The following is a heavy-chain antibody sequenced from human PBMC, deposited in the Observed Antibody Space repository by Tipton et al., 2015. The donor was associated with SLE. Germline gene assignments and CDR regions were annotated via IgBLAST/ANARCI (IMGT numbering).Heavy chain of an antibody. Sequence: TLSLTCTVSGFSISSGYYWGWMRQSPGKGLEWIGSIYRSGSTYYTPSLRSRVTISLDTSKNQFSLRLSSVTAADTAVYYCARVPGLERSYYYNYMDVWGKGTTVTVSS. CDR1: GFSISSGYY. J-gene: IGHJ6*03. CDR3: ARVPGLERSYYYNYMDV. D-gene: IGHD1-1*01. V-gene: IGHV4-38-2*02. CDR2: IYRSGST.